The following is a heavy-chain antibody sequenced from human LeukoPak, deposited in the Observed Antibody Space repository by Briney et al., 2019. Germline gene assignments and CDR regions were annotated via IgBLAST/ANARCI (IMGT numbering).Heavy chain of an antibody. V-gene: IGHV3-21*01. J-gene: IGHJ3*02. D-gene: IGHD6-19*01. Sequence: GGSLRLSCAASGFTVSSYNMNWVRQAPGKGLEWVSSISSSSSYIYYADSVRGRFTISRDNAKNSLYLQMSSLRAEDTAVYYCARVAVGGTRSFDIWGQGTMVTVSS. CDR3: ARVAVGGTRSFDI. CDR2: ISSSSSYI. CDR1: GFTVSSYN.